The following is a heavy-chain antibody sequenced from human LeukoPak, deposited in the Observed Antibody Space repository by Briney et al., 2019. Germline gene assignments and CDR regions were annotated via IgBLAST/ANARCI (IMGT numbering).Heavy chain of an antibody. D-gene: IGHD6-6*01. CDR2: INYSGGST. J-gene: IGHJ4*02. V-gene: IGHV3-23*01. CDR3: SRLIAARTPYHFDY. Sequence: QSGGSLRLSCAASGFTFSSNAMSWVRQAPGKGLEWVSGINYSGGSTYYADSVKGRFTISRDNSKNTLYLQMNNLRAEDTAVYYCSRLIAARTPYHFDYWGQGTLVTVSS. CDR1: GFTFSSNA.